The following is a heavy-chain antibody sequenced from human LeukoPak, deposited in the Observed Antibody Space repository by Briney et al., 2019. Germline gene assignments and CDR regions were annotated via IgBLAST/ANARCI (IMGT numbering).Heavy chain of an antibody. J-gene: IGHJ4*02. V-gene: IGHV4-34*01. D-gene: IGHD6-6*01. CDR1: GGSFSGYY. CDR2: INHSGST. CDR3: ARGVPPPDC. Sequence: SETLSLTCAVYGGSFSGYYWSWIRQPPGKGLEWIGEINHSGSTNYNPSLKSRVTISVDTSKNQFSLKLSSVTAADTAVYYCARGVPPPDCWGQGTLVTVSS.